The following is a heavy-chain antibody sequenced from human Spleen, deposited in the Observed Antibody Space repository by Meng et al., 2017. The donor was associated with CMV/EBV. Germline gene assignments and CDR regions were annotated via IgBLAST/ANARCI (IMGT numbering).Heavy chain of an antibody. V-gene: IGHV1-8*03. J-gene: IGHJ4*02. CDR1: GDTFTSYD. CDR3: ARGDGSFDY. Sequence: KVPCKASGDTFTSYDINWVRQATGQGLEWMGWMNPNSGNTGYAQKFQGRVTITRNTSISTAYMELSSLRSEDTAVYYCARGDGSFDYWGQGTLVTVSS. D-gene: IGHD5-24*01. CDR2: MNPNSGNT.